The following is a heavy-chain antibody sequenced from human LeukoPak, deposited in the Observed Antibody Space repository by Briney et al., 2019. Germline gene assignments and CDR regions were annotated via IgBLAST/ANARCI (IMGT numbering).Heavy chain of an antibody. CDR2: ISGSGGST. J-gene: IGHJ6*03. D-gene: IGHD3-3*01. Sequence: GGSLRLSCAASGFTFSSYAMSWVRQAPGKGLEWVSAISGSGGSTYYADSVKGRFTISRDNSKNTLYLQMNSLRAEDTAVYYCAKDQGFWSGYSGMGYYMDVWGKGTTVTVSS. CDR3: AKDQGFWSGYSGMGYYMDV. V-gene: IGHV3-23*01. CDR1: GFTFSSYA.